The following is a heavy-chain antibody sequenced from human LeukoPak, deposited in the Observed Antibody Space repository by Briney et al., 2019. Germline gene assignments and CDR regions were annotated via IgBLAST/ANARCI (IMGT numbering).Heavy chain of an antibody. D-gene: IGHD6-13*01. V-gene: IGHV4-61*08. CDR2: IYYSGST. Sequence: SQTLSLTCTVSGGSISSGDYYWSWIRQPPGKGLEWIGYIYYSGSTNYNPSLKSRVTISVDTSKNQFSLKLSSVTAADTAVYYCARRIAAAGTFDYWGQGTLVTVSS. J-gene: IGHJ4*02. CDR3: ARRIAAAGTFDY. CDR1: GGSISSGDYY.